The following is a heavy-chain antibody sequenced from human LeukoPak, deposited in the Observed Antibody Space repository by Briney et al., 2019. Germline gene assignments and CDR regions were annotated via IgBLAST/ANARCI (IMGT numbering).Heavy chain of an antibody. D-gene: IGHD3-10*01. CDR2: ISYDGSNK. J-gene: IGHJ6*02. CDR3: ARDSELLWFGELYGMDV. CDR1: GFTFSSYA. Sequence: GRSLRLSCAASGFTFSSYAMHWVRQAPGKGLEWVAVISYDGSNKYYADSVKGRFTISRDNSKNTLYLQMNSLRAEDTAVYYCARDSELLWFGELYGMDVWGQGTTVTVSS. V-gene: IGHV3-30*04.